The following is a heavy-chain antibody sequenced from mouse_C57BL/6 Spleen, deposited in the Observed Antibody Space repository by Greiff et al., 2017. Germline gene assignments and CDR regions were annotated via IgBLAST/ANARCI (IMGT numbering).Heavy chain of an antibody. Sequence: VQLQQPGTELVKPGASVKLSCKASGYTFTSYWMHWVKQRPGQGLEWIGNINPSNGGTNYNEKFQSKATLTGDKSSSTAYMQLRSLTSEDSAVFYCARWDTTLLSPYAMDYWGQGTSVTVSS. D-gene: IGHD1-1*01. V-gene: IGHV1-53*01. CDR2: INPSNGGT. CDR1: GYTFTSYW. CDR3: ARWDTTLLSPYAMDY. J-gene: IGHJ4*01.